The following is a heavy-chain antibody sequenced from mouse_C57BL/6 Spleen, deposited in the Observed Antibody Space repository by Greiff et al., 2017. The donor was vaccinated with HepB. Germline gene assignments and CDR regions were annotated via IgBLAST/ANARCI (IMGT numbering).Heavy chain of an antibody. CDR3: ARARQLRLPFAY. D-gene: IGHD3-2*02. CDR2: INPSSGYT. J-gene: IGHJ3*01. Sequence: VKLQESGAELARPGASVKMSCKASGYTFTSYTMHWVKQRPGQGLEWIGYINPSSGYTKYNQKFKDTSTLTADKSSSTAYMQLSSLTSEDSAVYYCARARQLRLPFAYWGQGTLVTVSA. V-gene: IGHV1-4*01. CDR1: GYTFTSYT.